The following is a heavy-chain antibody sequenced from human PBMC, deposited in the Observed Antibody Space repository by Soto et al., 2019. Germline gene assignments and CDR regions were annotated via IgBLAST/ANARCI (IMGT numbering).Heavy chain of an antibody. CDR2: ISYDGSNK. Sequence: GGSLRLSCAASGLTFSSYGMHWVRQAPGKGLEWVAVISYDGSNKYYADSVKGRFTISRDNSKNTLYLQMNSLRAEDTAVYYCAKDSSGWYDLFDYWGQGTLVTVSS. J-gene: IGHJ4*02. CDR3: AKDSSGWYDLFDY. D-gene: IGHD6-19*01. V-gene: IGHV3-30*18. CDR1: GLTFSSYG.